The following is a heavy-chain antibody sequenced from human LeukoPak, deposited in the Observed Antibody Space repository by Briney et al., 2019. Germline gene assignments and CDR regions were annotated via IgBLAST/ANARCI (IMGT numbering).Heavy chain of an antibody. J-gene: IGHJ4*02. V-gene: IGHV3-9*01. Sequence: GGSLTLSCAASGFTFDDYAMHWVRQAPGKGLEWVSGISWNRGSIGYADSVKGRFTISRDNAKNSLYLQMISLRAEDTALYYCAKASLDGITGPHDYWGQGTLVTVSS. CDR2: ISWNRGSI. CDR1: GFTFDDYA. D-gene: IGHD5-24*01. CDR3: AKASLDGITGPHDY.